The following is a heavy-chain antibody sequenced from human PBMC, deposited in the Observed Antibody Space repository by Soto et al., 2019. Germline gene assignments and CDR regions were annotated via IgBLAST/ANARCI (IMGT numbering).Heavy chain of an antibody. J-gene: IGHJ4*02. CDR2: INAGDGYT. V-gene: IGHV1-3*01. Sequence: QVQLVQSGAEVKKPGASVRISCKPSGYTITCCALHWVRQAPGQRPEWMGWINAGDGYTKYSQNFQGGLTMISDTSAGIAYRELSSLRCEETAVYFCALDAEGEAASAMVYWGKGTTVTVAA. CDR1: GYTITCCA. D-gene: IGHD6-13*01. CDR3: ALDAEGEAASAMVY.